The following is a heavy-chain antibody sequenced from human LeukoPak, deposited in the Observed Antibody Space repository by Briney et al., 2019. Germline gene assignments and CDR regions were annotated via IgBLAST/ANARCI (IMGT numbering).Heavy chain of an antibody. Sequence: ASVKLSCKASRYTFTSYGISWGRQSPGQGLEGMGWISAYNGNTNYAQKLQGRVTMTTDRSTSTAYMELRRLRSDDRAVYYCARDATYGVGKFDPWGEGTLVTVSS. J-gene: IGHJ5*02. D-gene: IGHD3-10*01. V-gene: IGHV1-18*01. CDR2: ISAYNGNT. CDR3: ARDATYGVGKFDP. CDR1: RYTFTSYG.